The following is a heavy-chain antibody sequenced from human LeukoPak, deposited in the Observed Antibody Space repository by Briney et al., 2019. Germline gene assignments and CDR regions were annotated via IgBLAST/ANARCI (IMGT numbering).Heavy chain of an antibody. V-gene: IGHV4-38-2*02. CDR1: GYSISSGYY. CDR3: ARGDCSSTICYSPMDV. Sequence: SETLSLTCTVSGYSISSGYYWVWIRQPPGKGLEWIGSIYRSGSTNYNPSLKSRVTISVDTSKNQFSLKVNSVTAADTAVYYCARGDCSSTICYSPMDVWGKGTTVIVSS. CDR2: IYRSGST. D-gene: IGHD2-2*01. J-gene: IGHJ6*03.